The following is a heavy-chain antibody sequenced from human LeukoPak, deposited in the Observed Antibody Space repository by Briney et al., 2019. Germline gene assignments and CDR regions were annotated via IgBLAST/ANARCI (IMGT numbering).Heavy chain of an antibody. CDR3: TTAGYFDWLSYYFDY. CDR1: GFTFSNAW. CDR2: IKSKTDGGTT. V-gene: IGHV3-15*01. Sequence: GGSLRLSCAVSGFTFSNAWMSWVRQAPGKGLEWVGRIKSKTDGGTTDYAAPVKGRFTISRDDSKNTLYLQMNSLKTEDTAVYYCTTAGYFDWLSYYFDYWGQGTLVTVSS. J-gene: IGHJ4*02. D-gene: IGHD3-9*01.